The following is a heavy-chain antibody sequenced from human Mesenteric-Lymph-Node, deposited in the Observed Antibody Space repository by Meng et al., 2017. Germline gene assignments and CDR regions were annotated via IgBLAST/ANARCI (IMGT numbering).Heavy chain of an antibody. CDR1: GYTHTNYN. J-gene: IGHJ4*02. D-gene: IGHD3-16*01. CDR3: ASGPRLDSTLDY. V-gene: IGHV1-3*01. Sequence: ASVKVSCKSSGYTHTNYNMHWVRQAPGQRLEWMGWINVGNGNPRYSQKFQGRVTITRDTSANTVYMELSSLRSDDTGLYYCASGPRLDSTLDYWGQGVLVTVSS. CDR2: INVGNGNP.